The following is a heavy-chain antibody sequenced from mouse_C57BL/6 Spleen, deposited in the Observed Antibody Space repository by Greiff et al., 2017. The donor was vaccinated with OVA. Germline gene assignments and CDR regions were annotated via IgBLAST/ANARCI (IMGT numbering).Heavy chain of an antibody. CDR2: IHPNRGST. CDR3: ARDDGYYFSGFAY. V-gene: IGHV1-64*01. Sequence: QVQLQQPGAELVKPGASVKLSCKASGYTFTSYWMHWVKQRPGQGLEWIGMIHPNRGSTNYNEKFKSKATLTVDKSSSTAYMQLSSLTSEDSAVYYCARDDGYYFSGFAYWGQGTLVTVSA. D-gene: IGHD2-3*01. J-gene: IGHJ3*01. CDR1: GYTFTSYW.